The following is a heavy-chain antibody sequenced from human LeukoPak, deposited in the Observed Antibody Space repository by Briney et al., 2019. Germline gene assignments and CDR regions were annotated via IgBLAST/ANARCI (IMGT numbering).Heavy chain of an antibody. CDR3: VGGASGSYYHFDY. Sequence: PGRSLRLSCAASGFTFGDSAMHWVRQVPGKGLEWVSGISWNSVTTEYADSAKGRFTISRDNAKNSLYLEINSLRVEDTALYFCVGGASGSYYHFDYWGQGTLVTVSS. D-gene: IGHD3-10*01. J-gene: IGHJ4*02. V-gene: IGHV3-9*01. CDR1: GFTFGDSA. CDR2: ISWNSVTT.